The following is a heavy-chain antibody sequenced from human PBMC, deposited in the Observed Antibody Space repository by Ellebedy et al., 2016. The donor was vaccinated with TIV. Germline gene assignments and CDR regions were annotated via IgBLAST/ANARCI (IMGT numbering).Heavy chain of an antibody. Sequence: GGSLRLXXTASGFTFSTYSMAWVRQAPGKGLEWVSALSGSGADTYYADSVKGRFTISRDNSKKTLYLQMSSLRADDTAVYYCAKGKQLWSATFYTFDGWGQGTMVTVSS. V-gene: IGHV3-23*01. CDR2: LSGSGADT. D-gene: IGHD5-18*01. CDR1: GFTFSTYS. CDR3: AKGKQLWSATFYTFDG. J-gene: IGHJ3*01.